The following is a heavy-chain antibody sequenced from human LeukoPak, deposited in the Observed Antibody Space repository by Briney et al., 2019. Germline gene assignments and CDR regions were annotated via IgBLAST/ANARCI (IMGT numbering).Heavy chain of an antibody. Sequence: GGSLRLSCVASGFTFSNYAMNWVRQAPGKGLEGVAVISGRGDSTYFPDSVKGRLTISRDDSKNMVFLQMNSLRVEDTAIYYCAKSSTRDAPLGYFDYWGQGALVTVSS. CDR1: GFTFSNYA. V-gene: IGHV3-23*01. CDR3: AKSSTRDAPLGYFDY. J-gene: IGHJ4*02. CDR2: ISGRGDST.